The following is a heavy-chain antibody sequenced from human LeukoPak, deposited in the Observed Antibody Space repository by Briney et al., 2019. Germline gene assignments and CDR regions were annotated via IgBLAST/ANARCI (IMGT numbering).Heavy chain of an antibody. J-gene: IGHJ4*02. CDR3: ASLYYGSGSFDY. CDR1: GGSISSSSYY. Sequence: PSETLSLTCTVSGGSISSSSYYWAWIRQPPGKGLEWIGYIYYSGSTNYNPSLKSRVTISVDTSKNQFSLKLTSVTAADTAVYYCASLYYGSGSFDYWGQGTLVTVSS. CDR2: IYYSGST. D-gene: IGHD3-10*01. V-gene: IGHV4-61*05.